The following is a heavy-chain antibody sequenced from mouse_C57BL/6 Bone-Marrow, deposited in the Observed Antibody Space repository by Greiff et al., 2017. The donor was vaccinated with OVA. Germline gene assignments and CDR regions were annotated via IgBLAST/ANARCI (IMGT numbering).Heavy chain of an antibody. CDR2: INPNIGGT. CDR1: EYTFTDYY. D-gene: IGHD1-1*01. CDR3: ASTTVVPNWYFDV. Sequence: EVQLQQSGPELVKPGASGKISVKASEYTFTDYYMNWVKQSHGKSLEWIGDINPNIGGTSYNQQFKGKATLPVDKSSSTAYMELRSLTSEDSAVYYCASTTVVPNWYFDVWGTGTTVTVSS. J-gene: IGHJ1*03. V-gene: IGHV1-26*01.